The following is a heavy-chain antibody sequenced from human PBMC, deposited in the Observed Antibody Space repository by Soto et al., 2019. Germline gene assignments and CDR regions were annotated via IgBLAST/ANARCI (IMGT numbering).Heavy chain of an antibody. CDR1: GYSFTSYW. J-gene: IGHJ6*02. V-gene: IGHV5-51*01. CDR2: IYPGDSDT. Sequence: PGESLKISCKGSGYSFTSYWIGWVRQMPGKGLEWMGIIYPGDSDTRYSPSFQGQVTISADKSISTAYLQRSSLKASDTAMYYCARRHTTMVRGVSSYYGMDVWGQGTTVTVSS. D-gene: IGHD3-10*01. CDR3: ARRHTTMVRGVSSYYGMDV.